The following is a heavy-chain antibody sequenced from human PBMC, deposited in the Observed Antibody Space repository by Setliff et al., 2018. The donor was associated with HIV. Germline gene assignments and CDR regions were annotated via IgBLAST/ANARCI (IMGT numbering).Heavy chain of an antibody. CDR2: IYHSGST. CDR3: SNWNTTVDADS. V-gene: IGHV4-30-2*01. D-gene: IGHD1-1*01. Sequence: SETLSLTCAVSGGSISSGGYSWSWIRQPPGKGLEWIGYIYHSGSTYYNPSLKSRVTISVDRSKNQFSLKLTSVTAADTAVYYCSNWNTTVDADSWGQGTLVTVSS. CDR1: GGSISSGGYS. J-gene: IGHJ4*02.